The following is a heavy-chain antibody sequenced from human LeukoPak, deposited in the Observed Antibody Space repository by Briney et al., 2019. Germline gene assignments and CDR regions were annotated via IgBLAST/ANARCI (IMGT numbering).Heavy chain of an antibody. CDR3: ARGRYCSADICTGGDSFDI. CDR1: GVSISNYY. Sequence: SETLSLTCTGSGVSISNYYWSWLRQPAGKGLEWIGRKYARGSTNYNPPVQSRVTMSVDTSKNQFSLKLRSVTAADTAVYYCARGRYCSADICTGGDSFDIWGQGTMVSVSP. V-gene: IGHV4-4*07. D-gene: IGHD2-15*01. J-gene: IGHJ3*02. CDR2: KYARGST.